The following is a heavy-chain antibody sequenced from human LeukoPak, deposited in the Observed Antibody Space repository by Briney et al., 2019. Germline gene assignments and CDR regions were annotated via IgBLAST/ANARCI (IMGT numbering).Heavy chain of an antibody. D-gene: IGHD3-3*01. V-gene: IGHV3-74*01. Sequence: GGSLRLSCAASGFTFSSYWMHWVRQAPGKGLVWVSRINTDGSSTSYADSVKGRFTISRDNAKNTLYLQMNSLRAEDAAVYYCARANYDFWSGNIDYWGQGTLATVSS. CDR1: GFTFSSYW. CDR3: ARANYDFWSGNIDY. CDR2: INTDGSST. J-gene: IGHJ4*02.